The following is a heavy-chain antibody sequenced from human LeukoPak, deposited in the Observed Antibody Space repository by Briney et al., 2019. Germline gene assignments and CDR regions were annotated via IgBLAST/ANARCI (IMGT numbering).Heavy chain of an antibody. CDR3: ARGPPDCSSTSCYAFDAFDI. CDR1: GGSISITRYY. D-gene: IGHD2-2*01. CDR2: MYSSGIT. V-gene: IGHV4-39*07. Sequence: PSETLSLTCTVSGGSISITRYYWGWIRQPPGKGLEWIASMYSSGITYYNPSLKSRVTISVDTSKNQFSLKLSSVTAADTAVYYCARGPPDCSSTSCYAFDAFDIWGQGTMVTVSS. J-gene: IGHJ3*02.